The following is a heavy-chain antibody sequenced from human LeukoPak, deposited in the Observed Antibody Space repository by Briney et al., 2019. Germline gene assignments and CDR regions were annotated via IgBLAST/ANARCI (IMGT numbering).Heavy chain of an antibody. D-gene: IGHD3-22*01. CDR2: IYPGDSDT. CDR1: GYSFTSYW. V-gene: IGHV5-51*01. Sequence: AGESLKISCKGSGYSFTSYWIGWVRQMPGIGLEWMGIIYPGDSDTRYSPSFQGQVTISADKSISTAYLQWSSLKASDTAMYYCARLRAIVVVFPGSAFDIWGQGTMVTVSS. J-gene: IGHJ3*02. CDR3: ARLRAIVVVFPGSAFDI.